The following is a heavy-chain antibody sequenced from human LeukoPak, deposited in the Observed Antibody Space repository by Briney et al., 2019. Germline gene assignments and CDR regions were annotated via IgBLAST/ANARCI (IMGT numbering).Heavy chain of an antibody. CDR3: ARATYYYDSSGYYVFYFDN. CDR1: GFTVSSNY. D-gene: IGHD3-22*01. Sequence: PGGSLRLSCAASGFTVSSNYMSWVRQARGKGLEWVSVIYSGGSTYYADSVKGRFTISRDNSKNTLYLQMNSLRAEDTAVYYCARATYYYDSSGYYVFYFDNWGQGTLLTVSS. CDR2: IYSGGST. V-gene: IGHV3-53*01. J-gene: IGHJ4*02.